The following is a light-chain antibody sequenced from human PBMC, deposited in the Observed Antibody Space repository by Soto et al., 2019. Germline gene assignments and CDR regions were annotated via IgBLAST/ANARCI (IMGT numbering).Light chain of an antibody. CDR3: QQFNTWT. V-gene: IGKV1-5*03. CDR2: KTS. J-gene: IGKJ1*01. CDR1: QGISDW. Sequence: DTQMTQSPSTLSASVGDRVTITCRASQGISDWLAWYQQKPGKAPKLLIYKTSPLESGVPSRFSGRGFGTEFTLTISSLQPDDVGNYYCQQFNTWTFGQGTKVEIK.